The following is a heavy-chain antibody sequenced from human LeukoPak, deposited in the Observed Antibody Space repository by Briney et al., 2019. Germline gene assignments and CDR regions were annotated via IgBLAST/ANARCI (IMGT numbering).Heavy chain of an antibody. J-gene: IGHJ3*02. CDR3: ARVYDSSGYYHGDAFDI. CDR1: GGSISSGSYY. D-gene: IGHD3-22*01. Sequence: PSQTPSLTCTVSGGSISSGSYYWSWIRQPAGKGLEWIGRIYTSGSTNYNPSLKSRVTISVDTSKNQFSLKLSSVTAADTAVYYCARVYDSSGYYHGDAFDIWGQGTMVTVSS. CDR2: IYTSGST. V-gene: IGHV4-61*02.